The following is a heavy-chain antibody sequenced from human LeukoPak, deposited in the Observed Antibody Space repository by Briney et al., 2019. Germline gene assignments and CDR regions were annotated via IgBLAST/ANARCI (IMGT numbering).Heavy chain of an antibody. V-gene: IGHV1-2*02. Sequence: ASVKVSCKASGYTFTGYYMHWVRQAPGQGLEWMGWINPNSGGTNYAQKFQGRVTMTRDTSISTAYMELSRLRSDDTAVYYCARAEVYSGYDWRVFDYWGQGTLVTVSS. J-gene: IGHJ4*02. CDR3: ARAEVYSGYDWRVFDY. CDR2: INPNSGGT. CDR1: GYTFTGYY. D-gene: IGHD5-12*01.